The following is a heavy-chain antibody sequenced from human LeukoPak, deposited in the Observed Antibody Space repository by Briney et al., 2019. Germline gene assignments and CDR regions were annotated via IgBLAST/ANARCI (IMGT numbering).Heavy chain of an antibody. CDR1: GFTFSSYG. Sequence: PGGSLRLSCAASGFTFSSYGMHWVRQAPGKGLEWVAFIRYDGSNKYYADSVKGRFTISRDNSENTLYLQMSSLRAEDTAVYYCAKSGLSIAVAGTGYYYYMDVWGKGTTVTISS. CDR3: AKSGLSIAVAGTGYYYYMDV. J-gene: IGHJ6*03. D-gene: IGHD6-19*01. V-gene: IGHV3-30*02. CDR2: IRYDGSNK.